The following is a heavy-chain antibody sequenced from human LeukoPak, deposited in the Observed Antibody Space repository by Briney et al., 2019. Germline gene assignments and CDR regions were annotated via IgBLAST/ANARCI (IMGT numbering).Heavy chain of an antibody. J-gene: IGHJ6*03. V-gene: IGHV3-21*01. CDR2: ISSSSYI. CDR1: GFTFSSYS. CDR3: ARVLVGFYYMDV. D-gene: IGHD3-9*01. Sequence: GGSLRLSCAASGFTFSSYSMNWVRQAPGKGLEWVSSISSSSYIYYADSVKGRFTISRDNAKNSLYLQMNSLRAEDTAVYYCARVLVGFYYMDVWGKGTTVTVSS.